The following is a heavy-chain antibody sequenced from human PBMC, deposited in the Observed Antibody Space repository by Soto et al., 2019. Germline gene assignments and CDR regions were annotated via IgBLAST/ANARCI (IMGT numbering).Heavy chain of an antibody. D-gene: IGHD2-2*01. V-gene: IGHV2-5*02. CDR2: IYWDDDK. Sequence: QITLMESGPTPVKPTQTLTRTCTLSGFSLSTTGVDVGWIRPPPGKALEWLALIYWDDDKRYSPTLKSRLTTTKDTSKNQVVLTMTNMDPVDTATYYCAHATFSAQYYAPWDYWGRGTLVTVSS. J-gene: IGHJ4*02. CDR1: GFSLSTTGVD. CDR3: AHATFSAQYYAPWDY.